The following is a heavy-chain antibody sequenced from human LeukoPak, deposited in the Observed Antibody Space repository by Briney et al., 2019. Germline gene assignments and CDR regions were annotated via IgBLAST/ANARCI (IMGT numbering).Heavy chain of an antibody. CDR2: ISWNSGSI. V-gene: IGHV3-9*03. D-gene: IGHD3/OR15-3a*01. J-gene: IGHJ4*02. Sequence: GGSLRLSCAASGFTFDDYAMHWVRQAPGKGLEWVSGISWNSGSIGYADSVKGRFTISRDNAKNSLYLQMNSLRAEDMALYYCAKDIGGFLDYYFDYWGQGTLVTVSS. CDR1: GFTFDDYA. CDR3: AKDIGGFLDYYFDY.